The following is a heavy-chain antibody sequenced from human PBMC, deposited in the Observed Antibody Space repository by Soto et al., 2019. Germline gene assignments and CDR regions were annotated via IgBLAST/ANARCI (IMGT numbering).Heavy chain of an antibody. J-gene: IGHJ5*02. CDR3: AHIVTGCFT. CDR1: GFSLITSGVG. CDR2: IYWDDDK. D-gene: IGHD3-16*01. Sequence: QITLKESGPTLVQPTQTLTLTCTISGFSLITSGVGVGWIRQPPGKALEWLALIYWDDDKRYSPSLKSRLTITKDTSINQVVLTMTNMDPVDTATYYCAHIVTGCFTWGRGALVTGSS. V-gene: IGHV2-5*02.